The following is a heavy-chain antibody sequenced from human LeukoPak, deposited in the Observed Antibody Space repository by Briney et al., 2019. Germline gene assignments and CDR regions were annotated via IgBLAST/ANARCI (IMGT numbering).Heavy chain of an antibody. J-gene: IGHJ6*03. V-gene: IGHV4-61*05. CDR1: GGSISSSSYY. CDR2: ICYSGGT. CDR3: ARARCSSTSCYTAYYYYMDV. Sequence: PSETLSLTCTVSGGSISSSSYYWGWIRQPPGKGLEWIGYICYSGGTNYNPSLKSRVTMSVDTSKNRFSLNLSSVTAADTAVYYCARARCSSTSCYTAYYYYMDVWGKGTTVTVSS. D-gene: IGHD2-2*02.